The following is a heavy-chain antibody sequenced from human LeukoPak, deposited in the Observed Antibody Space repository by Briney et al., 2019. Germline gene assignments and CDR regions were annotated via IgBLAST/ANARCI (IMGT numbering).Heavy chain of an antibody. J-gene: IGHJ5*02. D-gene: IGHD3-10*01. CDR1: GFTFSSYS. Sequence: GGSLRLSCAASGFTFSSYSMNWVRQAPGKGLEWVSYIGSSNSTIYYVDSVKGRFTISRDNTKNSLYLQMNSLRAEDTAVYYCARGIKVLLWFGDNWFDPWGQGTPVTVSS. V-gene: IGHV3-48*04. CDR2: IGSSNSTI. CDR3: ARGIKVLLWFGDNWFDP.